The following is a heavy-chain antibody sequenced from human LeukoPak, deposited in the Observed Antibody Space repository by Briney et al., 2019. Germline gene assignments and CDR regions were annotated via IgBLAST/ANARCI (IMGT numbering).Heavy chain of an antibody. J-gene: IGHJ4*02. D-gene: IGHD1-26*01. CDR2: FDPEDGET. CDR3: ATSYIVGASVYFDY. Sequence: GASVKVSCKVSGYTLTELSMHWVRQAPGKGLEWMGGFDPEDGETIYAQKFQGRVTMTEDTSTDTAYMELSSLRSEDTVVYYCATSYIVGASVYFDYWGQGTLVTVSS. V-gene: IGHV1-24*01. CDR1: GYTLTELS.